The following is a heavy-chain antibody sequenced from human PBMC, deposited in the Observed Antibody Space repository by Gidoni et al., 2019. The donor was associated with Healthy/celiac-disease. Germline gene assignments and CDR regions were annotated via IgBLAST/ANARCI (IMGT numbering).Heavy chain of an antibody. CDR1: GYTFTGYY. J-gene: IGHJ5*02. Sequence: QVQLVQSGAAVKKPGASVTVSSKASGYTFTGYYMHWVRQAPGQGLKWMGWINPNRGGTNYAQKFQGRVTMTRDTSISTAYMELSRLRSDDTAVYYCATLGWSTSLNWFDPWGQGTLVTVSS. CDR3: ATLGWSTSLNWFDP. V-gene: IGHV1-2*02. CDR2: INPNRGGT. D-gene: IGHD7-27*01.